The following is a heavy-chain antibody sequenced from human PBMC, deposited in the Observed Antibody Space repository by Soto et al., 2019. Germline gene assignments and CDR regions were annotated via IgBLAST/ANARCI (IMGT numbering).Heavy chain of an antibody. V-gene: IGHV3-48*03. Sequence: GGSLRLSCAASGFTFSSFEMNWVRQAPGEGLEWVSYISQSGSATSYPDSVRGRFTISRDNAKNSLFLQMNSLRAEDTAVYYCARESGTLPDFWGQGTLVTVSS. CDR3: ARESGTLPDF. J-gene: IGHJ4*02. CDR2: ISQSGSAT. CDR1: GFTFSSFE. D-gene: IGHD1-1*01.